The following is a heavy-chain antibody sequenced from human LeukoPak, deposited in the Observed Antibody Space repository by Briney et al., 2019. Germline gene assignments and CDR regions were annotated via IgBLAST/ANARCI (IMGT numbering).Heavy chain of an antibody. CDR3: ARENRAARPRYFDY. V-gene: IGHV4-59*12. D-gene: IGHD6-6*01. CDR2: ITYSGNT. Sequence: SGTLSLTCTVSVGSINNYFWSWIRQPPGKGLEWIGQITYSGNTKYNPSLKSRVTISVDTSKNQFSLKLSSVTAADTAVYYCARENRAARPRYFDYWGQGTLVTVSS. CDR1: VGSINNYF. J-gene: IGHJ4*02.